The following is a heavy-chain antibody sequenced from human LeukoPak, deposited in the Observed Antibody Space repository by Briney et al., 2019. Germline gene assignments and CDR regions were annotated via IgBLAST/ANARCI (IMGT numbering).Heavy chain of an antibody. CDR3: ARDVGPADY. J-gene: IGHJ4*02. Sequence: GGSLRLCCAASGVIFSSYWMRWVRQTPGKGLEWVANIKQDGSEKYYVDSVKGRFTISRDNAKNSLYLQMNSLRAEDTAVYYCARDVGPADYWGQGTLVTVSS. CDR2: IKQDGSEK. CDR1: GVIFSSYW. V-gene: IGHV3-7*01.